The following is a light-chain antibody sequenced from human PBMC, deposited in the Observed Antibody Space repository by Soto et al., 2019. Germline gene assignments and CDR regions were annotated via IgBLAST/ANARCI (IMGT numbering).Light chain of an antibody. CDR3: QQYNSYFWT. J-gene: IGKJ1*01. V-gene: IGKV1-5*01. CDR2: DDS. CDR1: QSISSW. Sequence: IQMTQSPSTLSASVGDRVTITCLASQSISSWLAWYQQKPAKAPKLLIYDDSSLESRVPSRFSGSASGTEFTFTISSLQRADFATYYCQQYNSYFWTFGQGTKVDIK.